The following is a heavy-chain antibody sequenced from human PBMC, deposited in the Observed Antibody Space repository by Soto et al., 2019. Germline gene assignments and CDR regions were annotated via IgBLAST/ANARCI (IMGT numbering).Heavy chain of an antibody. CDR2: VSNDGIRK. J-gene: IGHJ5*01. CDR3: ARWVGGSMYDNSGKYDS. CDR1: GFIFSGSG. V-gene: IGHV3-30*03. Sequence: QVQLVESGGGVVQPGRSLRLTCAASGFIFSGSGMHWVRQARGKGLEWVALVSNDGIRKYYGDSVKGRFTISRDNAENTLYLQMNCLRAEDTAVYYCARWVGGSMYDNSGKYDSWGQGTLVTVSS. D-gene: IGHD3-22*01.